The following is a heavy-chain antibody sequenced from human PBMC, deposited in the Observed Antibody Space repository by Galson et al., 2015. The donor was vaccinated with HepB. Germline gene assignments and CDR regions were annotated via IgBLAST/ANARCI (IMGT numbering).Heavy chain of an antibody. CDR1: GFTFSSYS. J-gene: IGHJ6*02. CDR2: ISSSSSYI. Sequence: SLRLSCAASGFTFSSYSMNWVRQAPGKGLEWVSSISSSSSYIYYADSVKGRFTISRDNAKNSLYLQMNSLRAEDTAVYYCARNLPCTNGVCYTPDYYYYYGMDVWGQGTTVTVSS. CDR3: ARNLPCTNGVCYTPDYYYYYGMDV. V-gene: IGHV3-21*01. D-gene: IGHD2-8*01.